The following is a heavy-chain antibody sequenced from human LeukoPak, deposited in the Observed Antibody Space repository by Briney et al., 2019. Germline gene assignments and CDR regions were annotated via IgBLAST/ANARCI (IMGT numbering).Heavy chain of an antibody. Sequence: SQTLSLTCTVSGGSISSGDYYWSWIRQPPGKGLEWIGYIYYSGSTYYNPSLKSRVTISVDTSKNQFSLKLSSVTAADTAVYYCARDSGDYYGSGSYAYYYYMDVWGKGTTVTVSS. D-gene: IGHD3-10*01. CDR2: IYYSGST. J-gene: IGHJ6*03. CDR1: GGSISSGDYY. CDR3: ARDSGDYYGSGSYAYYYYMDV. V-gene: IGHV4-30-4*08.